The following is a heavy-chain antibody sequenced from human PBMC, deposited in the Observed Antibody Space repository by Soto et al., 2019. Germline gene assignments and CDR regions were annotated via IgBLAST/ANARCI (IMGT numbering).Heavy chain of an antibody. J-gene: IGHJ6*02. CDR3: ASGGSWSYYTYYYSGIDV. V-gene: IGHV4-34*01. Sequence: SETLSLTCAVYGGSFSGYYWSRIRQPPGKGLEWIGEINHSGSTNYNPSLKSRVTISVDTSKNQFSLKLSSVTAADTAVYYCASGGSWSYYTYYYSGIDVSGQGSSVTVSS. D-gene: IGHD3-10*01. CDR1: GGSFSGYY. CDR2: INHSGST.